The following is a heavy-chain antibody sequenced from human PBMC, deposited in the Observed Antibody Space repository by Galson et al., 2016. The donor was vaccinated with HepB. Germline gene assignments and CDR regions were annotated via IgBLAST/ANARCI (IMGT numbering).Heavy chain of an antibody. J-gene: IGHJ6*02. CDR3: AKHAEPYYYYAMDV. D-gene: IGHD1-14*01. V-gene: IGHV3-23*01. CDR1: GFIFSNYA. Sequence: SLRLSCAASGFIFSNYAMSWVRQAPGKGLEWVSTITGRCDTAYYADSLKGRFTISRDNSQNTLFLQMNSLRAGDTAIYYCAKHAEPYYYYAMDVWGQGTTVTVSS. CDR2: ITGRCDTA.